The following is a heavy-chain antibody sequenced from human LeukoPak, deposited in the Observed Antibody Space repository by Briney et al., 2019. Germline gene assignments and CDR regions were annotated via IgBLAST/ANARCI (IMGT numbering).Heavy chain of an antibody. CDR2: ISGSGGST. CDR3: ARIVGAFDAFDI. Sequence: PGGSLRLSCAASGFTFSSYAMSWVRQAPGKGLEWVSAISGSGGSTYYADSVKGRFTISRDNAKNSLYLQMNSLRAEDTAVYYCARIVGAFDAFDIWGQGTMVTVSS. D-gene: IGHD1-26*01. CDR1: GFTFSSYA. J-gene: IGHJ3*02. V-gene: IGHV3-23*01.